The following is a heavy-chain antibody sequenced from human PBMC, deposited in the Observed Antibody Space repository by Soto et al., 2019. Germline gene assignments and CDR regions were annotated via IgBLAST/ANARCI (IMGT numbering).Heavy chain of an antibody. J-gene: IGHJ3*02. CDR3: AKGRLRWYHDAFDI. Sequence: GGSLRLSCAASGFTFSSYGMHWVRQAPGKGLEWVAVISYDGSNKYYADSVKGRFTISRDNSKNTLYLQMNSLRAEGTAVYYCAKGRLRWYHDAFDIWGQGTMVTVSS. CDR2: ISYDGSNK. V-gene: IGHV3-30*18. D-gene: IGHD4-17*01. CDR1: GFTFSSYG.